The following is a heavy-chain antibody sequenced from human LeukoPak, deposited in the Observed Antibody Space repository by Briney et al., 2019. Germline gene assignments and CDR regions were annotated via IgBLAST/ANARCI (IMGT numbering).Heavy chain of an antibody. CDR2: ISSSSSYI. J-gene: IGHJ5*02. V-gene: IGHV3-21*01. CDR3: ARGSTPGGWFDP. D-gene: IGHD1-1*01. CDR1: GFIFSSYS. Sequence: GWSLRLSCAASGFIFSSYSMNWVRQAPGEGLEWVSSISSSSSYIYYADSVKGRFTISRDNAKNSLYLQMNSLRAEDTAVYYCARGSTPGGWFDPWGQGTLVTVSS.